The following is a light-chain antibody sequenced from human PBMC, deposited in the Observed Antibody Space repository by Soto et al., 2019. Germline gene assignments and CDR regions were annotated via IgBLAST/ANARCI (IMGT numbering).Light chain of an antibody. Sequence: EIVMTQSPATLSVSPGERATLSCRASQSVSSNLAWYQQKPGQAPRLLIYEASTRATGIPARFSGSGSGTEFTLTISSLQSEDFAVYYCQQYNNWAPYTFGQGTKLEIK. V-gene: IGKV3-15*01. J-gene: IGKJ2*01. CDR3: QQYNNWAPYT. CDR1: QSVSSN. CDR2: EAS.